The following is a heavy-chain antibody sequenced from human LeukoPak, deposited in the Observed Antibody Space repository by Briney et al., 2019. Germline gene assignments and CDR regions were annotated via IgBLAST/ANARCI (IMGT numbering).Heavy chain of an antibody. CDR3: ARVPRIMITFGGVIAAPFDY. D-gene: IGHD3-16*02. J-gene: IGHJ4*02. CDR2: ISAYNGNT. Sequence: ASVKVSCKASGYTFTSYGISWVRQAPGQGLEGMGWISAYNGNTNYAQKLQGRVTMTTDTSTSTAYMELRSLRSDDTAVYYCARVPRIMITFGGVIAAPFDYWGQGTLVTVSS. CDR1: GYTFTSYG. V-gene: IGHV1-18*01.